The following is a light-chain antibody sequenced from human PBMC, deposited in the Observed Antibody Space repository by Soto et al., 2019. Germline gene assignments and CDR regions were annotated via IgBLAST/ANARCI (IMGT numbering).Light chain of an antibody. J-gene: IGKJ2*01. V-gene: IGKV3-20*01. CDR2: CAS. CDR3: QQYGSFPLYT. Sequence: EIVLTQSPGTLSLSPGLRATLSCRASQSVSSSDLAWYQQKPGQAPRPLIYCASSRATGIPDRFSGSGSGTVFTLAISRLEPEDFAVYYCQQYGSFPLYTFRQGTKLEIK. CDR1: QSVSSSD.